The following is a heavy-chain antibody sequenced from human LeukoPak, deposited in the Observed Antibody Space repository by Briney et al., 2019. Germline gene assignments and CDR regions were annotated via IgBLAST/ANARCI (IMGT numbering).Heavy chain of an antibody. CDR2: IYYSGST. D-gene: IGHD3-10*01. J-gene: IGHJ3*02. V-gene: IGHV4-59*01. CDR3: ARARGYCYGSGSYYAFDI. CDR1: GGSISSYY. Sequence: SETLSLTCTVSGGSISSYYWSWIRQPPGKGLEWIGYIYYSGSTNYNPSLKSRVTISVDTSKNQFSLKLSSVTAADTAVYYCARARGYCYGSGSYYAFDIWGQGTMVTVSS.